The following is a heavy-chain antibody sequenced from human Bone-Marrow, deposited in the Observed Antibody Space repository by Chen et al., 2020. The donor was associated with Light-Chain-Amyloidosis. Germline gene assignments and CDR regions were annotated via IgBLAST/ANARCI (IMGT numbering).Heavy chain of an antibody. CDR1: GDSSSHNYY. CDR2: IFHDGTT. V-gene: IGHV4-38-2*02. D-gene: IGHD3-3*01. Sequence: QVQLQESGPGLVKPSETLSLTCTVSGDSSSHNYYWGWIRQPPGKGLEWVATIFHDGTTCYNPSLKTRVAVSMNTSKNQLSLKLSSVTVADTAGYYCARDNYEISHFYYWGQGALVTVSS. CDR3: ARDNYEISHFYY. J-gene: IGHJ4*02.